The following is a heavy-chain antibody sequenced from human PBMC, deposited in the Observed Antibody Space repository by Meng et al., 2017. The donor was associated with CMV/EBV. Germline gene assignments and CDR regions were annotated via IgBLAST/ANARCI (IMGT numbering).Heavy chain of an antibody. J-gene: IGHJ6*02. V-gene: IGHV4-34*01. Sequence: SETLSLTCAVYGGSFSGYYWSWIRQPPGKGLEWIGEINHSGSTNYNPSLKSRVTISVDTSKNQFSLKLSSVTAADTAVYYCASRYYGMDVWGQGTTVTAP. CDR1: GGSFSGYY. CDR3: ASRYYGMDV. CDR2: INHSGST.